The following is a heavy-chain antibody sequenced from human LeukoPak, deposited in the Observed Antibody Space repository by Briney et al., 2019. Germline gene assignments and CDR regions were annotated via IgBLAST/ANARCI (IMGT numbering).Heavy chain of an antibody. CDR3: ARALGDYYDSEGY. V-gene: IGHV1-18*01. D-gene: IGHD3-22*01. Sequence: PGSSVKVSFKASGGTFSSYAISWVRQAPGQGLEWMGWISAYNGNTNYAQKLQGRVTMTTDTSTSTAYMELRSLRSDDTAVYYCARALGDYYDSEGYWGQGTLVTVSS. CDR2: ISAYNGNT. J-gene: IGHJ4*02. CDR1: GGTFSSYA.